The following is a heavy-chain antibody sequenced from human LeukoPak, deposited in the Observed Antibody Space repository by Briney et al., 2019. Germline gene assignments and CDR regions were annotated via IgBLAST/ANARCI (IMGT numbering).Heavy chain of an antibody. CDR1: GGSISSYY. Sequence: SETLSLTCTVSGGSISSYYWSWIRQPPGKGLEWIGYIYTSGSTNYNPSLKSRVTISVDTSKNQFSLKLSSVTAADTAVYYCARLEYSSSWYYFDHWGQGTLVTVSS. J-gene: IGHJ4*02. CDR2: IYTSGST. V-gene: IGHV4-4*09. CDR3: ARLEYSSSWYYFDH. D-gene: IGHD6-13*01.